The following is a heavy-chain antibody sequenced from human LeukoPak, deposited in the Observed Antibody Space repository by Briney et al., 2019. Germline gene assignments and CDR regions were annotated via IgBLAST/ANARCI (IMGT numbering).Heavy chain of an antibody. Sequence: SETLSLTCTVSGGSISSYYWSWIRQPAGKGLEWIGRIYTSGSTNYNPSLKSRVTMSVDTSKNQFSLKLSSVTGADTAVYYCARDSGYCSGGSCYYFDYWGQGTLVTVSS. J-gene: IGHJ4*02. CDR3: ARDSGYCSGGSCYYFDY. D-gene: IGHD2-15*01. CDR2: IYTSGST. V-gene: IGHV4-4*07. CDR1: GGSISSYY.